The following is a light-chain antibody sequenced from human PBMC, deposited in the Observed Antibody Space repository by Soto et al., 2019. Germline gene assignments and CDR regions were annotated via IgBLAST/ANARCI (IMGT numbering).Light chain of an antibody. Sequence: HSVLAQPPSASGSPGQSVTISCTGTKSDIGVYDFVSWYQHHPGKAPRLIIYEVVQRPSGAPDRFSGSKSGNTASLTVSGLQAADEADYFCKSYAGSNTYVFGSGTKVTV. CDR2: EVV. J-gene: IGLJ1*01. CDR1: KSDIGVYDF. CDR3: KSYAGSNTYV. V-gene: IGLV2-8*01.